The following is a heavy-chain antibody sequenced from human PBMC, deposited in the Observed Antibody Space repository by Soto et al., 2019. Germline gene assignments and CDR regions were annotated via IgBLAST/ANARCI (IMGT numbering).Heavy chain of an antibody. D-gene: IGHD3-10*01. CDR1: GFTFSSYG. Sequence: QVQLVESGGGVVQPGRSLRLSCAASGFTFSSYGMHWVRQAPGTGLEWVAVIWYDGSNKYYADSVKGRFTISRDNSKNTLYLQMNSLRAEDTAVYYCARDQGRAHYGMDVWGQGTTVTV. J-gene: IGHJ6*02. V-gene: IGHV3-33*01. CDR3: ARDQGRAHYGMDV. CDR2: IWYDGSNK.